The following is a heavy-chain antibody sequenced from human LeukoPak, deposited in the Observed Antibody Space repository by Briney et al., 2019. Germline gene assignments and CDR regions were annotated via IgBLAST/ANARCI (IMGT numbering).Heavy chain of an antibody. CDR2: ISSSSSYT. V-gene: IGHV3-11*05. D-gene: IGHD5-18*01. CDR3: ARVGVQLWSGAAVES. J-gene: IGHJ5*02. CDR1: GFTVSSNY. Sequence: PGGSLRLSCAASGFTVSSNYMSWIRQAPGKGLEWVSYISSSSSYTNYADSVKGRFTISRDNAKNSLYRQMNSLRAEDTAVYYCARVGVQLWSGAAVESWGQGTLVTVSS.